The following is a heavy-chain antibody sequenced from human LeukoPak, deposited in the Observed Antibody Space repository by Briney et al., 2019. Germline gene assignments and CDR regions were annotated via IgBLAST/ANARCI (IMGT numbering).Heavy chain of an antibody. CDR1: GGTFSSYA. CDR2: IIPIFGTA. D-gene: IGHD2-2*02. J-gene: IGHJ3*02. CDR3: ARWGPGYCSSTSCYTGPGDAFDI. V-gene: IGHV1-69*01. Sequence: WASVKVSCKASGGTFSSYAISWVRQAPGRGLEWMGGIIPIFGTANYAQKFQGRVTITADESTSTAYMELSSLRSEDTAVYYCARWGPGYCSSTSCYTGPGDAFDIWGQGTMVTVSS.